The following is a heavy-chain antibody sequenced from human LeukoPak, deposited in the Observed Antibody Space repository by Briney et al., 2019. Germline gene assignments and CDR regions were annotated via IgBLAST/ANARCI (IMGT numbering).Heavy chain of an antibody. CDR3: ARLGTSYYDFWSGPMKLENWFDP. V-gene: IGHV3-74*01. J-gene: IGHJ5*02. CDR1: GFTFRSYW. Sequence: GGSLRLSCAASGFTFRSYWMHWVRQAPGKGLVWVSRINIDGSSGSYADSVEGRFTISRDNAKNTVYLQMNSLRAEDTAVYYCARLGTSYYDFWSGPMKLENWFDPWGQGTLVTVSS. CDR2: INIDGSSG. D-gene: IGHD3-3*01.